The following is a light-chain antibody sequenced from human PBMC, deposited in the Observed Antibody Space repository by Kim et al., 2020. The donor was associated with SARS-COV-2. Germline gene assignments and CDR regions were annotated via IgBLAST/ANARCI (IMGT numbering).Light chain of an antibody. CDR2: AAS. CDR3: QQYYSYPRT. Sequence: AIRMTQSPSSFSASTGDRVTITCRASQGISRYLAWYQQKPGKAPKLLIYAASTLQSGVPSRLSGSGSGTDFTLTISCLQSEDFATYYCQQYYSYPRTFGQGTKLEI. J-gene: IGKJ2*01. V-gene: IGKV1-8*01. CDR1: QGISRY.